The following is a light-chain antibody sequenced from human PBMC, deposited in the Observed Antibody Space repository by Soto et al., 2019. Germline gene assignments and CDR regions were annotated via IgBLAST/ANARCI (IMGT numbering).Light chain of an antibody. CDR1: RSDVVSYNV. CDR3: CSYAGSSSAYV. J-gene: IGLJ1*01. V-gene: IGLV2-23*02. CDR2: EVS. Sequence: QSALTQPASVSGSPGQSITISCTGTRSDVVSYNVVSWYQQHPGKAPKLLIYEVSKRPSGVSVRFSGSKSGNTASLTISGLQAEDEADYHCCSYAGSSSAYVFGTGTKVTVL.